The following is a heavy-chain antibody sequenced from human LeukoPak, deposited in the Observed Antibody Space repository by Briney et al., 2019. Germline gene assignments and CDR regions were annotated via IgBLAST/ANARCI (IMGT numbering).Heavy chain of an antibody. Sequence: SQTLSLTCTASGGSISSGGYYWSWIRQPPGKGLEWIGEIYHSGSTNYNPSLKSRVTISVDKSKNQFSLKLSSVTAADTAVYYCARDSSGYYQVFFDYWGQGTLVTVSS. CDR1: GGSISSGGYY. J-gene: IGHJ4*02. CDR2: IYHSGST. D-gene: IGHD3-22*01. V-gene: IGHV4-30-2*01. CDR3: ARDSSGYYQVFFDY.